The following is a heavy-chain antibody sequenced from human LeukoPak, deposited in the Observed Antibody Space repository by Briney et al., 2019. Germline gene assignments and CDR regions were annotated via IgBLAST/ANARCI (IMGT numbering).Heavy chain of an antibody. CDR1: GYTFTSYG. D-gene: IGHD2-2*01. CDR3: ARSILVVPVASHYNYGVDV. Sequence: VKVSCKASGYTFTSYGISWVRQAPGQGLEWMGWISAYNGNTNYAQKLQGRVTMTTDTSASTAYMELSSLRSEDTAVYYCARSILVVPVASHYNYGVDVWGQGTTVTVSS. J-gene: IGHJ6*02. V-gene: IGHV1-18*01. CDR2: ISAYNGNT.